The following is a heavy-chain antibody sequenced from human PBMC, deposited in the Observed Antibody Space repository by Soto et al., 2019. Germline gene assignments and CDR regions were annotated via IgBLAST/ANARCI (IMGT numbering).Heavy chain of an antibody. CDR3: AKLPAAQSYFDF. V-gene: IGHV3-23*01. CDR2: ISGSGGST. D-gene: IGHD2-2*01. Sequence: EVQLLDSGGGLVQPAGSLRLSCAASGFTFITYAMSWVRQAPGKGLEWVSIISGSGGSTYYPDSVKGRFTISRDNSKNTLYLRMNSLRADDTALYYCAKLPAAQSYFDFWGQGTLVTVSS. CDR1: GFTFITYA. J-gene: IGHJ4*02.